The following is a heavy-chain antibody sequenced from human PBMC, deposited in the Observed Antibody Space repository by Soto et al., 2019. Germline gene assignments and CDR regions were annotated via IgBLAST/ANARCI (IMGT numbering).Heavy chain of an antibody. CDR1: GYTFSSYA. D-gene: IGHD2-15*01. J-gene: IGHJ4*02. Sequence: ASVKVSCKASGYTFSSYAIHWVRQAPGQGLEWMGWIHAGNGNTKYSQSFQGRVTISRDTSATTAHMELNSLRSEDTAVYYCARGVACLDYWGQVTLVTVSS. CDR3: ARGVACLDY. CDR2: IHAGNGNT. V-gene: IGHV1-3*01.